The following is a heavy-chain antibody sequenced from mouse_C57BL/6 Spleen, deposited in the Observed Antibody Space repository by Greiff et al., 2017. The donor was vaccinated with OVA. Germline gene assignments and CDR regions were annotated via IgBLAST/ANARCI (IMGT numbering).Heavy chain of an antibody. Sequence: VQGVESGPGLVQPSQSLSITCTVSGFSLTSYGVHWVRQSPGKGLEWLGVIWSGGSTDYNAAFISRLSISKDNSKSQVFFKMNSLQADDTAIYYCARNGDGSSHYYAMDYWGQGTSVTVSS. V-gene: IGHV2-2*01. J-gene: IGHJ4*01. CDR3: ARNGDGSSHYYAMDY. CDR1: GFSLTSYG. CDR2: IWSGGST. D-gene: IGHD1-1*01.